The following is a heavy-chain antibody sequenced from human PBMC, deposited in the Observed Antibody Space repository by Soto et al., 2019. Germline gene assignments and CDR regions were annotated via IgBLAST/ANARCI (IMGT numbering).Heavy chain of an antibody. V-gene: IGHV4-34*01. CDR3: AREGNLGRWLQPLDF. CDR1: GGSFSGYI. Sequence: SETLSLTCAVHGGSFSGYIWTWIRQAPGKGLQWIGQINHSGSTYYNPSLKSRVSMSVDTSKNQFSLRLISVTAADTAKYFCAREGNLGRWLQPLDFWGQGTLVTVSS. CDR2: INHSGST. D-gene: IGHD5-12*01. J-gene: IGHJ4*02.